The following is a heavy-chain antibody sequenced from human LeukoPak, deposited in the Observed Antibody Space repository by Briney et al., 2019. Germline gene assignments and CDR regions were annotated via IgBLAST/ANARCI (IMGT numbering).Heavy chain of an antibody. Sequence: GASEKVSCKASGYTFTSYGISWVRQAPGQGLEWMGWISAYNGNTNYAQKLQGRVTMTTDTSTSTAYMELRSLRSDDTAVYYCARLGMFSWPSYPDYWGQGTLVTVSS. D-gene: IGHD3-10*02. CDR3: ARLGMFSWPSYPDY. CDR2: ISAYNGNT. J-gene: IGHJ4*02. CDR1: GYTFTSYG. V-gene: IGHV1-18*01.